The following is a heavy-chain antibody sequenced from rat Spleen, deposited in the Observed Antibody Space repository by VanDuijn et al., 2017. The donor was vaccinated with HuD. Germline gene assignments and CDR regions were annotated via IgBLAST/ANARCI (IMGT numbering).Heavy chain of an antibody. CDR3: VRQPHTTYVYGYYFDY. CDR1: GFILSDYY. CDR2: INYDGSST. V-gene: IGHV5-7*01. J-gene: IGHJ2*01. D-gene: IGHD1-2*01. Sequence: EVQLVESGGGLVQPGRSLKISCTASGFILSDYYMAWVRQAPTKGLEWVATINYDGSSTFYRDYVKARFTISRDNSKSTLYLQMDSLMSEDTATYYCVRQPHTTYVYGYYFDYWGQGVMVTVSS.